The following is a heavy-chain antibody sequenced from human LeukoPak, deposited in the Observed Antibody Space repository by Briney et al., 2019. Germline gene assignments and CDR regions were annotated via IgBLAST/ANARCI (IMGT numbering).Heavy chain of an antibody. D-gene: IGHD2-2*01. CDR3: ARVSVVPAAYFDY. V-gene: IGHV4-34*01. CDR1: GGSFSGYY. CDR2: INHSGST. J-gene: IGHJ4*02. Sequence: SDTLSLTCAVYGGSFSGYYWSWIRQPPGKGLEWIGEINHSGSTNYNPSLKSRVTISVDTSKNQFSLKLSSVTAADTAVYYCARVSVVPAAYFDYWGQGTLVTVSS.